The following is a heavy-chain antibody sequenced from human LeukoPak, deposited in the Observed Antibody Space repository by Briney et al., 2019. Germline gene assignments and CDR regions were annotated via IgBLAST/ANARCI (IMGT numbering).Heavy chain of an antibody. CDR1: GFSFSDSY. Sequence: GGSLRLSCSASGFSFSDSYMSWFRLSPEKGLECIAYITSSGTTTDYADSVRGLFTISRVNAENSLYLQMNSLSPEDTAVYYCARDPDYGDPYWGQGPLVTVSS. J-gene: IGHJ4*02. V-gene: IGHV3-11*01. CDR2: ITSSGTTT. CDR3: ARDPDYGDPY. D-gene: IGHD4/OR15-4a*01.